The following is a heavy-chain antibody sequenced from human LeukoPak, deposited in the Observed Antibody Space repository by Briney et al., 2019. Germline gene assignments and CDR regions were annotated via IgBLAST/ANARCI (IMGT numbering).Heavy chain of an antibody. CDR1: GFTFSSYG. V-gene: IGHV3-33*01. J-gene: IGHJ4*02. CDR2: IWYDGSNK. CDR3: ARDPYGSGSYYPYFDY. Sequence: PGRSLRLSCAASGFTFSSYGMHWVRQAPGKGLEWVAVIWYDGSNKYYADSVKGRFTISRDNSKNTLYLQMNSLRAEDTAVYYCARDPYGSGSYYPYFDYWGQGTLVTVSS. D-gene: IGHD3-10*01.